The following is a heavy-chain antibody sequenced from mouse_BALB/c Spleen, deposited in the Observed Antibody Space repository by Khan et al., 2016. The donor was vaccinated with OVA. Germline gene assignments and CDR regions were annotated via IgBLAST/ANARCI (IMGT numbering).Heavy chain of an antibody. D-gene: IGHD1-1*01. V-gene: IGHV5-6*01. Sequence: EVELVESGGDLVKPGGSLKLSCAASGFTFSSYGMSWVRQTPDKRLEWVATISSGGHYTYYPDSVQGRFTISRDNAKHTLYLQLNSLKSEDTVMYYCARHIDYGRSLLYAMDYWGQGTSVTVSS. CDR1: GFTFSSYG. CDR2: ISSGGHYT. J-gene: IGHJ4*01. CDR3: ARHIDYGRSLLYAMDY.